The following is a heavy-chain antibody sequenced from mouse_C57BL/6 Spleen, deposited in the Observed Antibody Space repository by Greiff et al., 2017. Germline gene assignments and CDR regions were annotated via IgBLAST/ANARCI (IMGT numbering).Heavy chain of an antibody. D-gene: IGHD2-5*01. J-gene: IGHJ4*01. V-gene: IGHV1-18*01. CDR2: INPTNGGT. CDR3: ARPNSNYGCYAMDY. CDR1: GYTFTDYN. Sequence: EVQLQQSGPELVKPGASVKIPCKASGYTFTDYNMDWVKQSHGKSLEWIGDINPTNGGTIYNQKFKGKATLTVDQSSSTAYMELRSLTSEDTAVYYCARPNSNYGCYAMDYWGQGTSVTVSS.